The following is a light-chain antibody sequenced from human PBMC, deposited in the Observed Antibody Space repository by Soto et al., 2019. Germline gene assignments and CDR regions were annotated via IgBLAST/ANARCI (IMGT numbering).Light chain of an antibody. CDR2: GNI. V-gene: IGLV1-40*01. CDR3: QSYDSTLSARYV. CDR1: SSNIGAGYD. J-gene: IGLJ1*01. Sequence: QSGLTQPPSVCRAPGQRVTISCTGSSSNIGAGYDVHWYQQRPGTAPKLLIFGNINRPSGVPDRFSGSKSGTSASLAITGLQAEDEGDYYCQSYDSTLSARYVFGTGTKVTVL.